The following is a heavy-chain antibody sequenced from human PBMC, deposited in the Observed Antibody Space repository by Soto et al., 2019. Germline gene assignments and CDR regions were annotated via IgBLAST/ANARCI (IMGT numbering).Heavy chain of an antibody. Sequence: QVQLVQSGAEVKKPGSSVKVSCKASGGTFSSYTISWVRQAPGQGLEWMGRIIPILGIANYAQKFQGRVTITADKSTSTAYMELSSLRSEDTAVYYWARDPDRDCSSTSCSHFRYWCQGTLLAASS. CDR1: GGTFSSYT. CDR2: IIPILGIA. V-gene: IGHV1-69*08. D-gene: IGHD2-2*01. J-gene: IGHJ4*02. CDR3: ARDPDRDCSSTSCSHFRY.